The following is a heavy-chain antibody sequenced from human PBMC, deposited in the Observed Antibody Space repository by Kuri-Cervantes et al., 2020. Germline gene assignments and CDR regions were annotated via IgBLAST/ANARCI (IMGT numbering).Heavy chain of an antibody. CDR3: ARDAPPMVRGARGGMDV. J-gene: IGHJ6*02. V-gene: IGHV3-30-3*01. D-gene: IGHD3-10*01. Sequence: GESLKISCAASGFTFSSYAMHWVRQAPGKGLEWVAVISYDGSNKYYADSVKGRFTISRDNSKNTLYLQMNSLRGEDTAVYYCARDAPPMVRGARGGMDVWGRGTTVTVSS. CDR1: GFTFSSYA. CDR2: ISYDGSNK.